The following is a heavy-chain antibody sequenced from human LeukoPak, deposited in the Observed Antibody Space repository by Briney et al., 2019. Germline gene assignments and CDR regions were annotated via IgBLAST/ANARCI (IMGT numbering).Heavy chain of an antibody. Sequence: GESLKIFCKGSGYSFTSYWIAWVRQTPGKGLEWMGIIYPGDSDTTYSPSFQGQVTISVDKSISTAYLLWSSLKASDTAMYYCARRVLDYGVETFEYWGQGTLVTVSS. D-gene: IGHD4-17*01. CDR2: IYPGDSDT. CDR3: ARRVLDYGVETFEY. V-gene: IGHV5-51*01. J-gene: IGHJ4*02. CDR1: GYSFTSYW.